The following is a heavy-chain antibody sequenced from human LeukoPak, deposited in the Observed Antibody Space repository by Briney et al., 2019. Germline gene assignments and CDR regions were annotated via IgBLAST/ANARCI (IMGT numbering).Heavy chain of an antibody. D-gene: IGHD3-3*02. Sequence: SETLSLTCTVSGVSISSYYWSWIRQPPGKGLEWIGYIYHSGSTYYNPSLKSRVTISVDRSKNQFSLKLSSVTAADTAVYYCARGRNDIGQGSFFLWGQGTLVSVSS. CDR3: ARGRNDIGQGSFFL. J-gene: IGHJ4*02. CDR1: GVSISSYY. V-gene: IGHV4-59*12. CDR2: IYHSGST.